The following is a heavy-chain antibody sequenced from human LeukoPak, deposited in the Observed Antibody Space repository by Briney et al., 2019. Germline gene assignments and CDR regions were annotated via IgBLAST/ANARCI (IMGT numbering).Heavy chain of an antibody. CDR1: GFTFSSYA. J-gene: IGHJ6*03. D-gene: IGHD3-10*01. CDR3: AKGDNYYGSGINYYYMDV. CDR2: ISGSGGST. Sequence: GGSLRLSCAASGFTFSSYAMSWVRQAPGKGLEWVSAISGSGGSTYYADSVKGRFTISRDNSKNTLYLQMNSLRAEDTAVYYCAKGDNYYGSGINYYYMDVWGKGTTVTVSS. V-gene: IGHV3-23*01.